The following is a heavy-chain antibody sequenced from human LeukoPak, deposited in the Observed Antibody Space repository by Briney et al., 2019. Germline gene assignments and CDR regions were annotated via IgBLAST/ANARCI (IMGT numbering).Heavy chain of an antibody. CDR3: ARDCSGGSCTLSDYYYYGMDV. J-gene: IGHJ6*02. V-gene: IGHV4-34*01. CDR1: GGSFSGYY. D-gene: IGHD2-15*01. CDR2: INHSGST. Sequence: SETLSLTCAVYGGSFSGYYWSWIRQPPGKGLEWIGGINHSGSTNYNPSLKSRVTISVDKSKNQFSLKLSSVTAADAAVYYCARDCSGGSCTLSDYYYYGMDVWGQGTTVTVSS.